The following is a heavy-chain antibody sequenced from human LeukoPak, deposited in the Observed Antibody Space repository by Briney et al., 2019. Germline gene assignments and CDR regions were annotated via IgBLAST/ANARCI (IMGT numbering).Heavy chain of an antibody. D-gene: IGHD4-17*01. CDR3: ASSTTVTTVDY. J-gene: IGHJ4*02. CDR2: IYTSGST. V-gene: IGHV4-4*09. Sequence: PSETLSLTCAVYGGSFSGYYWSWIRQPPGKGLEWIGYIYTSGSTNYNPPLKSRVTISVDTSKNQFSLKLSSVTAADTAVYYCASSTTVTTVDYWGQGTLVTVSS. CDR1: GGSFSGYY.